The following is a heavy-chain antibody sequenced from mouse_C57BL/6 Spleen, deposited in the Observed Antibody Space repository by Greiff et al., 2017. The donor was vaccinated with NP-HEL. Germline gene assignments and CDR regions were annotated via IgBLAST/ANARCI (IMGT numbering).Heavy chain of an antibody. CDR2: IYPGSGNT. CDR3: ARENYYYGSSYYFDY. D-gene: IGHD1-1*01. V-gene: IGHV1-76*01. Sequence: QVQLQQSGAELVRPGASVKLSCKASGYTFTDYYINWVKQRPGQGLEWIARIYPGSGNTYYNEKFKGKATLTAEKSSSTAYMQLSSLTSEDSAVYFCARENYYYGSSYYFDYWGQGTTLTVSS. J-gene: IGHJ2*01. CDR1: GYTFTDYY.